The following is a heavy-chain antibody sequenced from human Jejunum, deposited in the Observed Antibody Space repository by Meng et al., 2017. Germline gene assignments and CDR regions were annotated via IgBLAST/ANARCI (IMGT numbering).Heavy chain of an antibody. V-gene: IGHV4-34*01. CDR2: IHPSGST. CDR3: TRGTDRAKSGDY. D-gene: IGHD1-14*01. Sequence: QVQLPQGGAGLLKPSEPLSLTCAVYGGSSSGFYLSWIRQPPGKGLEWIGEIHPSGSTDYNPSLKSRLTISLDTSKNQFSLSLNSATAADTGIYYCTRGTDRAKSGDYWGQGTLVTVSS. CDR1: GGSSSGFY. J-gene: IGHJ4*02.